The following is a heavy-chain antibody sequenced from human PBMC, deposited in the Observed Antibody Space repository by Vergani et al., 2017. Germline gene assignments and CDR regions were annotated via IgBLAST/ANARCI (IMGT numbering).Heavy chain of an antibody. CDR2: ISYDGSNK. V-gene: IGHV3-30-3*01. CDR1: GFTFSSYA. D-gene: IGHD4-17*01. J-gene: IGHJ3*02. CDR3: ARLFRFDYGDYTNDAFDI. Sequence: QVQLVESGGGVVQPGRSLRLSCAASGFTFSSYAMHWVRQAPGKGLEWVAVISYDGSNKYYADSVKGRFTISRDNSKNTLYLQMNSLRAEDTAVYYCARLFRFDYGDYTNDAFDIWGQGTMVTVSS.